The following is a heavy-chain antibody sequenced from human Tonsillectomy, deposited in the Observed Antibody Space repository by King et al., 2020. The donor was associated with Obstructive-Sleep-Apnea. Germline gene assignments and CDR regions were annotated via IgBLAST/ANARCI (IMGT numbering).Heavy chain of an antibody. CDR1: GFTFSSYG. V-gene: IGHV3-30*18. CDR2: ISYDGSKT. Sequence: VQLVESGGGVVQPGRSLRLSCAASGFTFSSYGMHWVRQAPGKGLEWVAVISYDGSKTYYADSVKGRFTISRDNSKNTLYLQMNSLRAEDTAVYYCAKTRYFDWPFDYWGQGTLVTVSS. D-gene: IGHD3-9*01. J-gene: IGHJ4*02. CDR3: AKTRYFDWPFDY.